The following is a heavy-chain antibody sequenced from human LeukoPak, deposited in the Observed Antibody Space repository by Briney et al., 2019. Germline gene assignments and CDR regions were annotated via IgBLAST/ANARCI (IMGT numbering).Heavy chain of an antibody. CDR3: AKAGNWGGYYYYLDV. V-gene: IGHV4-59*11. CDR1: GGSISSHY. CDR2: IYYSGST. J-gene: IGHJ6*03. Sequence: ASETLSLTCTVSGGSISSHYWSWIRQPPGKGLEWIGYIYYSGSTNYNPSLKSRVTISVDTSKNQFSLKLSSVTAADTAVYYCAKAGNWGGYYYYLDVWAKGPRSPSP. D-gene: IGHD7-27*01.